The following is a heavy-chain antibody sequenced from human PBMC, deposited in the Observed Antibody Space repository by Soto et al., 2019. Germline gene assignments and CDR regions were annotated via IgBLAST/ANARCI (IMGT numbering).Heavy chain of an antibody. CDR3: ARVQSAVVVAATPHLLAFMDV. CDR2: IIPIFGTA. J-gene: IGHJ6*02. CDR1: GGTFSSYA. V-gene: IGHV1-69*06. Sequence: SVKVSCKASGGTFSSYAISWVRQAPGQGLEWMGGIIPIFGTANYAQKFQGRVTITADKSTSTAYMELSSLRSEDTAVYYCARVQSAVVVAATPHLLAFMDVWGQGTTVTVS. D-gene: IGHD2-15*01.